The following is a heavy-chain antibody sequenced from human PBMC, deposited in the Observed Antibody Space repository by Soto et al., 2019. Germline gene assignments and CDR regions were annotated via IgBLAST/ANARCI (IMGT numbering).Heavy chain of an antibody. CDR2: INPNSGGT. J-gene: IGHJ3*02. CDR3: ARGRTRVRGAGDHDAFDI. D-gene: IGHD3-10*01. V-gene: IGHV1-2*04. CDR1: GYTFSGYY. Sequence: ASVKVSFKASGYTFSGYYMHWVRQAPGQGLEWMGWINPNSGGTNYAQKFQGWVTMTRDTSISTAYMELSRLRSDDTAVYYCARGRTRVRGAGDHDAFDIWGQATMVTVSS.